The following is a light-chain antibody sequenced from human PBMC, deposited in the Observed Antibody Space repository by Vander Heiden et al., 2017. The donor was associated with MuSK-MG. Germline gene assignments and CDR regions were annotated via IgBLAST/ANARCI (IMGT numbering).Light chain of an antibody. CDR2: GAS. CDR3: QQYGSSPLYT. V-gene: IGKV3-20*01. CDR1: QNVVSSNY. J-gene: IGKJ2*01. Sequence: EIVLTQSPATLPLSPGERATLSCRASQNVVSSNYLAWYQQRPGQAPRLLIYGASTRATGITDRFSGSGSGTEFTLTISRLEPEDYAVYYCQQYGSSPLYTFGQGTKVEIK.